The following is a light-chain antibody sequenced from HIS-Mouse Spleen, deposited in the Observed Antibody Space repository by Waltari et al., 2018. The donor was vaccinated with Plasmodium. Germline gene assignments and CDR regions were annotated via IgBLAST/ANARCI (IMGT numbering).Light chain of an antibody. CDR1: LSDVGGYNY. CDR3: SSYTSSSTLV. J-gene: IGLJ2*01. CDR2: DVS. Sequence: QSALTQPASVSGSPGPSITISFPGTLSDVGGYNYVSWYQQHPGKAPKRMIYDVSNRPSGVSNRFSGSKSGNTASLTISGLQAEDEADYYCSSYTSSSTLVFGGGTKLTVL. V-gene: IGLV2-14*03.